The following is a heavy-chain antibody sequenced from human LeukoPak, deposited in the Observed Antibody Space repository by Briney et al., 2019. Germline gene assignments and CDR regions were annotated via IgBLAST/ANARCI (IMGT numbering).Heavy chain of an antibody. CDR3: AREGGDPRWLDP. V-gene: IGHV4-4*07. D-gene: IGHD6-25*01. Sequence: SETLSLTCTVSGGSISSYYWTWIRQSAGKGLEWIGRINTSVSTNYNPSLRSRVTMSVNTSKNQFSLNLTSVTAADTAVYSCAREGGDPRWLDPWGQGTLVTVSS. CDR2: INTSVST. J-gene: IGHJ5*02. CDR1: GGSISSYY.